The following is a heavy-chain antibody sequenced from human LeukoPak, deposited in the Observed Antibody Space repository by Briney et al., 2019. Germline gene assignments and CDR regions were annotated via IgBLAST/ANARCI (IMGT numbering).Heavy chain of an antibody. V-gene: IGHV4-34*01. CDR1: GGSVRSDSYY. J-gene: IGHJ4*02. Sequence: PSETLSLTRTVSGGSVRSDSYYWSWIRQPPGKGLEWIGEINHSGSTNYNPSLKSRVTISVDTSKNQFSLKLSSVTAADTAVYYCASKGIAAAEFDYWGQGTLVTVSS. CDR2: INHSGST. D-gene: IGHD6-13*01. CDR3: ASKGIAAAEFDY.